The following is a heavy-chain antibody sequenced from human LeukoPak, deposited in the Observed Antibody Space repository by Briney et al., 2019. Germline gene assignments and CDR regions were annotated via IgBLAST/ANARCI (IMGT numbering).Heavy chain of an antibody. V-gene: IGHV1-46*01. D-gene: IGHD3-3*01. CDR2: IHPSGGAT. CDR1: GYTFTNYY. Sequence: ASVKVSCKASGYTFTNYYMHWVRQAPGQGLEWMGVIHPSGGATRYAQKFQGRVTMTRDTSTSTVYIQSSSLRSEDTAVYYCARGQIFETMDVWGQGTTVTVS. CDR3: ARGQIFETMDV. J-gene: IGHJ6*02.